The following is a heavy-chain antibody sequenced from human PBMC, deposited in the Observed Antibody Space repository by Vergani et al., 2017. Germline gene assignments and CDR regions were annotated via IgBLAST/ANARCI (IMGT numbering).Heavy chain of an antibody. V-gene: IGHV4-39*01. Sequence: QLQLQESGPGLVKPSATLSLTCSVPGASIRSSNYYWGWTRQPPGKGLEWIASSYYSGSTYYNPSLKSRVTISVDTSKNQFSLKLSSVTAADTAVYFCARHSTVEWLVKLGWIDPWGQGILVTVSS. D-gene: IGHD6-19*01. CDR1: GASIRSSNYY. CDR3: ARHSTVEWLVKLGWIDP. CDR2: SYYSGST. J-gene: IGHJ5*02.